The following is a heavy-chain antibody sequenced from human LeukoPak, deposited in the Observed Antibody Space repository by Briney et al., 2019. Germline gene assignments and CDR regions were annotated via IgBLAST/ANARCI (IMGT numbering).Heavy chain of an antibody. V-gene: IGHV3-23*01. D-gene: IGHD6-19*01. CDR3: ARRMAVAGSFDY. CDR1: GFTFSNNA. J-gene: IGHJ4*02. Sequence: GGSLRLSCAASGFTFSNNAMSWVRQAPGKGLEWVSAVSGGGSNTYYADSVKGRFTISRDNSKNTLYLQMNSLRAEDTALYYCARRMAVAGSFDYWGQGTLATVSS. CDR2: VSGGGSNT.